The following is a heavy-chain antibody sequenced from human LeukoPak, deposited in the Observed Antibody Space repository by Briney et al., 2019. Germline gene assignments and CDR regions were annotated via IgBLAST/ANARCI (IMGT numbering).Heavy chain of an antibody. CDR2: VTWNSGNI. CDR1: GFTFSSYG. CDR3: AIGPYSGTYVDY. V-gene: IGHV3-9*01. D-gene: IGHD1-26*01. J-gene: IGHJ4*02. Sequence: PGGSLRLSCAASGFTFSSYGMHWVRQAPGKGLEWVSGVTWNSGNIGYADSVKGRFTISRDNAKNSLYLQMNSLRAEDTALYYCAIGPYSGTYVDYWGQGTLVTVSS.